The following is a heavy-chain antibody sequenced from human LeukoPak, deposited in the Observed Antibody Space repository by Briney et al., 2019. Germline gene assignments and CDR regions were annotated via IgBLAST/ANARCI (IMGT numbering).Heavy chain of an antibody. V-gene: IGHV1-69*05. CDR1: GGTFSSYA. D-gene: IGHD2-2*01. CDR2: IIPIFGTA. CDR3: ARDAVVVPAAMRWFDP. Sequence: ASVKVSCKASGGTFSSYAISWVRQAPGQGLEWMGGIIPIFGTANYAQKFQGRVTITTDESTSTAYMELSSLRSEDTAVYYCARDAVVVPAAMRWFDPWGQGTLVTVSS. J-gene: IGHJ5*02.